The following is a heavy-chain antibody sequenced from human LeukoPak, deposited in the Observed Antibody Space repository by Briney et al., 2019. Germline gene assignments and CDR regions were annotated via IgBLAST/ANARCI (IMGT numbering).Heavy chain of an antibody. Sequence: GESLQVTCKGSGYSFTSYWIGWVRQMPGKSLEWMGLIYPGDSDTRYSPSFQGQVTISADKSISTAYLQWSSLKASDTAMYYCARRHCSSTSCFPYNWFDPWGQGTLVTVSS. CDR3: ARRHCSSTSCFPYNWFDP. CDR1: GYSFTSYW. CDR2: IYPGDSDT. J-gene: IGHJ5*02. V-gene: IGHV5-51*01. D-gene: IGHD2-2*01.